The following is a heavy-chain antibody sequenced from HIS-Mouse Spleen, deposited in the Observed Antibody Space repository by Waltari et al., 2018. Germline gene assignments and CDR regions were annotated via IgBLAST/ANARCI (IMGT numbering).Heavy chain of an antibody. J-gene: IGHJ4*02. CDR3: ARGVDGYCSGGSCYLDY. V-gene: IGHV4-34*01. CDR2: INHSGST. CDR1: GGSFSGYY. Sequence: QVQLQQWGAGLLKPSETLSLTCAVYGGSFSGYYWSWIRQPPGKGLEWIGEINHSGSTNYNPSRKSRGTISVDTSKNQFSLKLSSVTAADTAVYYCARGVDGYCSGGSCYLDYWGQGTLVTVSS. D-gene: IGHD2-15*01.